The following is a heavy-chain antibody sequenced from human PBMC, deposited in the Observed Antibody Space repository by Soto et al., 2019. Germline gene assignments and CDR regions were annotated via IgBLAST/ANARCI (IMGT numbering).Heavy chain of an antibody. CDR3: ARDHGSSSTWFDP. Sequence: TLSLTCTVSGGSISSGGYYWSWIRQHPGKGLEWIGYIYYSGSTYYNPSLKSRVTISVDTSKNQFSLKLSSVTAADTAVYYCARDHGSSSTWFDPWGQGTLVTVSS. CDR2: IYYSGST. V-gene: IGHV4-31*03. CDR1: GGSISSGGYY. J-gene: IGHJ5*02. D-gene: IGHD6-6*01.